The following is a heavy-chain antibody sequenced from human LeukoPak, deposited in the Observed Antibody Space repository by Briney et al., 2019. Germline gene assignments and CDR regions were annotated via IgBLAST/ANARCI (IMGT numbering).Heavy chain of an antibody. CDR3: ASHSSGWFG. D-gene: IGHD6-19*01. CDR1: GFTFNSYW. J-gene: IGHJ4*02. CDR2: IKPDGSEK. Sequence: PGGSLRLSCATSGFTFNSYWMSWVRQAPGKGLEWVANIKPDGSEKSYVASVTGRFTISRDNAKNSLYLQMNSLRADDTAVYYCASHSSGWFGWGQGTLVTVSS. V-gene: IGHV3-7*01.